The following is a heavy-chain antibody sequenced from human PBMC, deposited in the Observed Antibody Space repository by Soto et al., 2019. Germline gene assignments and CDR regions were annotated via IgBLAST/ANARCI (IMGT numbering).Heavy chain of an antibody. J-gene: IGHJ5*02. D-gene: IGHD2-15*01. CDR3: ARHLGYCSGGSCYLGLWFDP. CDR2: IYYSGST. V-gene: IGHV4-59*08. Sequence: SETLSLTCTVSGGSIRRYSCRWIRQPPGKGLEWIGYIYYSGSTNYNPSLKSRVTISVDTSKNQFSLKLSSVTAADTAVYYCARHLGYCSGGSCYLGLWFDPWGQGPLVTVSS. CDR1: GGSIRRYS.